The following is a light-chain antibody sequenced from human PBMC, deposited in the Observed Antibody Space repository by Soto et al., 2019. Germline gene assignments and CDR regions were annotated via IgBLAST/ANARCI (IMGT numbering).Light chain of an antibody. CDR1: QGISSY. Sequence: AIRMTQSPSSLSASTGDRVNITCRASQGISSYLAWYQQKPGKAPKLLIYAASTLQSGVPSRFSGSGSGTDFTLTIIWLQSEDFASYYRQQYYSYPLTFGGGTKVEIK. CDR3: QQYYSYPLT. V-gene: IGKV1-8*01. CDR2: AAS. J-gene: IGKJ4*01.